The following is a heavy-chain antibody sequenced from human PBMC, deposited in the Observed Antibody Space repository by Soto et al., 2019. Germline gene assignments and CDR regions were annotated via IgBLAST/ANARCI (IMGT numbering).Heavy chain of an antibody. CDR2: IYYSGTT. CDR3: ARQSGGYYYYGMDV. J-gene: IGHJ6*02. Sequence: PSETLSLSCTVSGGSISDYYWSWIRQPPGKGLEWIGYIYYSGTTNYSPSLKSRVTISVDTSKNQFSLKLSSVTAADSAIYYCARQSGGYYYYGMDVWGQGTTVT. V-gene: IGHV4-59*08. CDR1: GGSISDYY. D-gene: IGHD1-26*01.